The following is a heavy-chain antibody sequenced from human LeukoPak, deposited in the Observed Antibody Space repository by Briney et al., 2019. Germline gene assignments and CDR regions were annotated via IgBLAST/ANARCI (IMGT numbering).Heavy chain of an antibody. CDR1: GYTFTSYG. CDR3: ARDTVNTIFGVVIIRGMDV. Sequence: ASVKVSCKASGYTFTSYGISWVRQAPGQGLEWMGGIIPIFGTANYAQKFQGRVTITADESTSTAYMELSSLRSEDTAVYYCARDTVNTIFGVVIIRGMDVWGQGTTVTVSS. J-gene: IGHJ6*02. V-gene: IGHV1-69*13. D-gene: IGHD3-3*01. CDR2: IIPIFGTA.